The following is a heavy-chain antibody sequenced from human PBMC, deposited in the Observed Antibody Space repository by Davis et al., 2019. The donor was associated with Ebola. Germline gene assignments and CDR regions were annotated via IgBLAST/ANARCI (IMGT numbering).Heavy chain of an antibody. J-gene: IGHJ6*02. CDR1: GYTFTSYA. V-gene: IGHV7-4-1*02. D-gene: IGHD5/OR15-5a*01. CDR3: AGGPRFYIASGYDYYNYYGMDV. Sequence: ASVKVSCKASGYTFTSYAMNWVRQAPGQGLEWMGWINTNTGNPTYAQGFTGRFVFSLDTSVSTAYLQISSLKAEDTAVYYCAGGPRFYIASGYDYYNYYGMDVWGQGTTVTVSS. CDR2: INTNTGNP.